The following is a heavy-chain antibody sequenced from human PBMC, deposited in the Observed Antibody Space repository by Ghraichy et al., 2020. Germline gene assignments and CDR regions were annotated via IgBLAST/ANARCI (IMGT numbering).Heavy chain of an antibody. CDR1: GFTFSSYW. CDR2: IKQDGSEK. Sequence: GGSLRLSCAASGFTFSSYWMSWVRQAPGKGLEWVANIKQDGSEKCYVDSVKGRFTISRDNAKNSLYLQMNSLRAEDTAVYYCARDLLRSQYQLLLHAFDIWGQGTMVTVSS. J-gene: IGHJ3*02. CDR3: ARDLLRSQYQLLLHAFDI. D-gene: IGHD2-2*01. V-gene: IGHV3-7*01.